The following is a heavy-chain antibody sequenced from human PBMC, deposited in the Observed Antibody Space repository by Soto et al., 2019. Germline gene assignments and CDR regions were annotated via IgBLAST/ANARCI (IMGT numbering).Heavy chain of an antibody. Sequence: PGGSLRLSCTASGFTFSMYWMHWVRQVPGKGPEWVSRISDDGSRADYADSVKGRFTISRDNARNTLYLEMHVLRADDTAVYYCTRGPRPSSVGMGAFWGQGTPVTVSS. CDR3: TRGPRPSSVGMGAF. D-gene: IGHD3-16*01. J-gene: IGHJ4*02. V-gene: IGHV3-74*01. CDR2: ISDDGSRA. CDR1: GFTFSMYW.